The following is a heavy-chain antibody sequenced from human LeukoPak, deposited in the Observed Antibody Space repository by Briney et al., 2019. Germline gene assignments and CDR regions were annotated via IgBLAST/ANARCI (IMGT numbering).Heavy chain of an antibody. CDR2: ISAYNGNT. V-gene: IGHV1-18*01. CDR3: ARDRPFYYDSSGYPYYFDY. D-gene: IGHD3-22*01. CDR1: GYTFTSYG. Sequence: ASVKVSFKASGYTFTSYGISWVRQAPGQGLEWMGWISAYNGNTNYAQKLQDRVTMTTDTSTSTAYMELRSLRSDDTAVYYCARDRPFYYDSSGYPYYFDYWGQGTLVTVSS. J-gene: IGHJ4*02.